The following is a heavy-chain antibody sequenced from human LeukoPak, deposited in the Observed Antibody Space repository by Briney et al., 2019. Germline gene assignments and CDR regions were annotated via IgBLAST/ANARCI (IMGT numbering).Heavy chain of an antibody. CDR1: GGSISNGDYY. Sequence: SGTLSLTCTVSGGSISNGDYYWSWIRQPPGKGLEWIGYIYYSGTTYYNPSLRSRVTISVDTSKNQFSLKLSSVTAADTAVYYCARLRYFFANWFDPWGQGTLVTVSS. CDR3: ARLRYFFANWFDP. CDR2: IYYSGTT. D-gene: IGHD3-9*01. J-gene: IGHJ5*02. V-gene: IGHV4-30-4*01.